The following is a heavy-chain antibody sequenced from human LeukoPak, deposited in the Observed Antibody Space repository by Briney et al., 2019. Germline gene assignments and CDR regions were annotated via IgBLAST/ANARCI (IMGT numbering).Heavy chain of an antibody. CDR2: MNPNSGNT. CDR3: ARGRAEYCSGGSCYYYYGMDV. Sequence: ASVKVSCKASGYTFTSYDINWVRQATGQGLERMGWMNPNSGNTGYAQKFQGRVTMTRNTSISTAYMELSSLRSEDTAVYYCARGRAEYCSGGSCYYYYGMDVWGQGTTVTVSS. V-gene: IGHV1-8*01. D-gene: IGHD2-15*01. CDR1: GYTFTSYD. J-gene: IGHJ6*02.